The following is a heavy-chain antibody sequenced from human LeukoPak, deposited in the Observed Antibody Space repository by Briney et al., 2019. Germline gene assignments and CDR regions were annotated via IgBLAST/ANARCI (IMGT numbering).Heavy chain of an antibody. CDR3: ARGVPDYNVEI. CDR2: IYYSGST. Sequence: SETLSLTCTVSGGSISSNSYYWGWIRQPPGKGLEWIGSIYYSGSTYYNPSLESRVAISLDMSKNQFYLTLTSMTAADAAVYYCARGVPDYNVEIWGQGTMVTVSS. J-gene: IGHJ3*02. CDR1: GGSISSNSYY. V-gene: IGHV4-39*07. D-gene: IGHD3-10*01.